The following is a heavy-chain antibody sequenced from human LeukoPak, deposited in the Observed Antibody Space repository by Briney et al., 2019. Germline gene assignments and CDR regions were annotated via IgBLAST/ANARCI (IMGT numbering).Heavy chain of an antibody. CDR2: IIPILGIA. J-gene: IGHJ5*02. D-gene: IGHD6-19*01. CDR1: GGTFSSYA. CDR3: ARTVAGTASSRWFDP. Sequence: VASVKVSCKASGGTFSSYAISWVRQAPGQGLEWMGRIIPILGIANYAQKFQGRVTITADKSTSTAYMELSSLRSEDTAVYYCARTVAGTASSRWFDPWGQGTLVTVSS. V-gene: IGHV1-69*04.